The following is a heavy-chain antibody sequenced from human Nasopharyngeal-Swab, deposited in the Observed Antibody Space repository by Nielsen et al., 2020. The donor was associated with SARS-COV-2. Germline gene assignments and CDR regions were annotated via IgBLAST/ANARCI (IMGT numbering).Heavy chain of an antibody. J-gene: IGHJ4*02. D-gene: IGHD6-6*01. CDR2: ISYDGSNK. V-gene: IGHV3-30-3*01. Sequence: GESLKISCAASGFTFSSYAMHWVRQAPGKGLEWVAVISYDGSNKYYADSVKGRFTISRDNSKNTLYLQMNSLRAEETAVYYCASARPVFDYWGQGTLVTVSS. CDR3: ASARPVFDY. CDR1: GFTFSSYA.